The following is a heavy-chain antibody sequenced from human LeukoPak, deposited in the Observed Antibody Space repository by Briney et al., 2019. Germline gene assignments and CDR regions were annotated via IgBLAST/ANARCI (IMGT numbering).Heavy chain of an antibody. CDR3: VKGIVVVTATSTFDH. J-gene: IGHJ4*02. CDR1: GFTFSSYG. D-gene: IGHD2-21*02. V-gene: IGHV3-64D*06. Sequence: GGSLRLSCSASGFTFSSYGMHWVRQAPGKGLEYVSDIRSNGGSTYYADSVKGRLTISRDNSKNTLYLQMSSLRDEDTAVYYCVKGIVVVTATSTFDHWGQGTLVTVSS. CDR2: IRSNGGST.